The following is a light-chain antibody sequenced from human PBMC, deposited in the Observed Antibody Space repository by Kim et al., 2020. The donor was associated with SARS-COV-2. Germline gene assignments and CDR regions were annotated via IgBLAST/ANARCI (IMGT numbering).Light chain of an antibody. V-gene: IGKV1-27*01. CDR2: AAA. CDR1: QGISNY. J-gene: IGKJ4*01. Sequence: SVGDRVTITCRGSQGISNYLAGYQQKPGEVPKLLIYAAATVQSGVPSRFSGSGSGADFTLTISSMQPEDVATYYCQKYNSAPPVTFGGGTKVDIK. CDR3: QKYNSAPPVT.